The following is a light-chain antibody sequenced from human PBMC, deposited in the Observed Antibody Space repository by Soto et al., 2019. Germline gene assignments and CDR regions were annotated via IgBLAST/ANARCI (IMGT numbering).Light chain of an antibody. Sequence: EIVLTQSPATLSLSAGERVTLSCRASQSVDTMVAWYQQQVGRTPRLLIYETSNRATGVPARFSGSGSGTEFTLAISRLEPEYFASYFCQVLTDWPPFKCTFGQGTKLEVK. CDR2: ETS. CDR1: QSVDTM. CDR3: QVLTDWPPFKCT. J-gene: IGKJ2*02. V-gene: IGKV3-11*01.